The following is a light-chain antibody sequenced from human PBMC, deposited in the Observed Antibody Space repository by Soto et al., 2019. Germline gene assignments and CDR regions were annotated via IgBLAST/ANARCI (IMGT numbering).Light chain of an antibody. CDR1: SSDVGGYKS. Sequence: QSALTQPRSVSGSPGQSVTISCTGTSSDVGGYKSVSWYQHHPGKAPKLMIYDVSKRPSGVPDRFSGSKSGNTASLTISGLQAEDEADYYCCSYAGTYTYVFGTGTKVTVL. CDR3: CSYAGTYTYV. J-gene: IGLJ1*01. CDR2: DVS. V-gene: IGLV2-11*01.